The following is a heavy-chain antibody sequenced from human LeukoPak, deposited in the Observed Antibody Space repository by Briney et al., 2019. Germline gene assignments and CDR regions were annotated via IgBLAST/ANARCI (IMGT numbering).Heavy chain of an antibody. CDR3: AKRPSTSWYEDTFDI. Sequence: PGGSLRLSCAASGFTFSDYGMHWVRQAPGKGLEWVAVIWYDGSNKYYADSVKGRFTISRDNSKNTLYLQMSSLRGEDTAVYYCAKRPSTSWYEDTFDIWGQGTMVTVSS. D-gene: IGHD2-2*01. CDR1: GFTFSDYG. V-gene: IGHV3-33*06. CDR2: IWYDGSNK. J-gene: IGHJ3*02.